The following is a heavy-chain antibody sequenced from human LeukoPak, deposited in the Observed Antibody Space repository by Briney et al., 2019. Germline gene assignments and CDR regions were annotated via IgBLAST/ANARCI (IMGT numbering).Heavy chain of an antibody. J-gene: IGHJ6*03. CDR2: ISGGGDNT. CDR1: GFPFSDFG. Sequence: PGGSLRLSCAVSGFPFSDFGMSWVRQAPGKGLEWVSTISGGGDNTYFADSVKGRFTISRDNSKNTLFLQMVSLRAEDTAVYYCAKFEGALLGNYYMDVWGKGTTVTVSS. CDR3: AKFEGALLGNYYMDV. V-gene: IGHV3-23*01.